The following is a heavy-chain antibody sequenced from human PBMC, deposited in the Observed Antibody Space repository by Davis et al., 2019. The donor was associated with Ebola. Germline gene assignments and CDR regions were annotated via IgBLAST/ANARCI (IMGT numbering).Heavy chain of an antibody. CDR3: AKYYQGGPSRWFDP. D-gene: IGHD3-10*01. CDR2: IGGGGDT. Sequence: GESLKISCAASGFSFTTYAMSWVRQAPGKGLEWVSTIGGGGDTHYTDSVKGRFTISRDVSKNHLYLQMNSLRAEDTAIYYCAKYYQGGPSRWFDPWGQGTLVTVSS. CDR1: GFSFTTYA. J-gene: IGHJ5*02. V-gene: IGHV3-23*01.